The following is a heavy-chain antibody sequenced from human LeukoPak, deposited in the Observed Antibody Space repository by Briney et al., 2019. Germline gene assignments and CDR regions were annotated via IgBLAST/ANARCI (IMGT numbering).Heavy chain of an antibody. D-gene: IGHD1-14*01. CDR2: ISSSSTTI. CDR3: ARGYRYHFDY. J-gene: IGHJ4*02. CDR1: GFTFSSYS. Sequence: GGSLRLSCAASGFTFSSYSMNWVRQAPGKGLEWVSSISSSSTTIYYADSVKGRFTISRDNAKNSLYLQMNSLRAEDMAVYYCARGYRYHFDYWGQGILVTVSS. V-gene: IGHV3-48*01.